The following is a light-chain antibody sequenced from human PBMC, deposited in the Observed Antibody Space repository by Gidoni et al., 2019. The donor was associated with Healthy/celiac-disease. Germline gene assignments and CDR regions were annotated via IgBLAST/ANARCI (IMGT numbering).Light chain of an antibody. Sequence: VMPQSPATLYVAPGETATRSCRASQRFSSNLAWYQQKPGQAPRLLINGASSRATGIPARFSGSGSGTEFTLTISSLLSEDFAVYYCQQYNNWPPITFGQGTRLEIK. CDR2: GAS. V-gene: IGKV3-15*01. J-gene: IGKJ5*01. CDR3: QQYNNWPPIT. CDR1: QRFSSN.